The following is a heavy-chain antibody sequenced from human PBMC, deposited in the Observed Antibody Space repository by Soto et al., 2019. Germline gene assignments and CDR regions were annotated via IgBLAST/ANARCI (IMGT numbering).Heavy chain of an antibody. D-gene: IGHD1-20*01. CDR1: GFTFSSYG. V-gene: IGHV3-33*06. CDR3: AKGYNWKKNWFDP. Sequence: LRLSCAASGFTFSSYGMHWVRQAPGKGLEWVAVIWYDGSNKYYADSVKGRFTISRDNSKNTLYLQMNSLRAEDTAVYYCAKGYNWKKNWFDPWGQGTLVTVSS. J-gene: IGHJ5*02. CDR2: IWYDGSNK.